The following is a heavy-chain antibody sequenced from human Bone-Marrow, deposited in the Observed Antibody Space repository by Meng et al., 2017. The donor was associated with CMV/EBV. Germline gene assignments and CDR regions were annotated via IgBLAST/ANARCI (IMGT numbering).Heavy chain of an antibody. CDR2: IKQDGSER. J-gene: IGHJ2*01. Sequence: GGSLRLSCVASGFTFSNYRMSWVRQAPGKALEWVASIKQDGSERYYVDSVKGRFTISKDNTKSSLSLQMNSLRAEDSAVYYCARDAYYDFWSGYYHIYWYFDVWGRGTLVTVSS. V-gene: IGHV3-7*01. CDR3: ARDAYYDFWSGYYHIYWYFDV. CDR1: GFTFSNYR. D-gene: IGHD3-3*01.